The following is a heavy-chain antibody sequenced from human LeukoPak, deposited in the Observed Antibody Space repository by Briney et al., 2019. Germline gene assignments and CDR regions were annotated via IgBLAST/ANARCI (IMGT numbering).Heavy chain of an antibody. CDR3: VREGFFDY. J-gene: IGHJ4*02. Sequence: GGSLRLSCAASGFTVSTKYMSWVRQAPGKGLEWVSVIYSVGTTYYADSVKGRFTISRDNSKNTVFLQMNSLRADDTAVYYCVREGFFDYWGPGTLVTVSS. CDR1: GFTVSTKY. V-gene: IGHV3-53*01. CDR2: IYSVGTT.